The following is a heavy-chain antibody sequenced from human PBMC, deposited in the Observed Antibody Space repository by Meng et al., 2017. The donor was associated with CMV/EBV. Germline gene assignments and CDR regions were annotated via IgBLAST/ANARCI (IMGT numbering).Heavy chain of an antibody. V-gene: IGHV4-39*07. Sequence: GSLRLSCTVSGGSISSSSYYWGWIRQPPGKGLEWIGSIYYSGSTYYNPSLKSRVTISVDTSKNQFSLKLSSVTAADTAVYYYAAEYYDFWSGYPKYYFDYWGQGTLVTVSS. CDR2: IYYSGST. CDR1: GGSISSSSYY. CDR3: AAEYYDFWSGYPKYYFDY. J-gene: IGHJ4*02. D-gene: IGHD3-3*01.